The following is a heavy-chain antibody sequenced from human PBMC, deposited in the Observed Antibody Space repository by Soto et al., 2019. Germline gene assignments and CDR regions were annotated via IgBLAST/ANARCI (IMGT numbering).Heavy chain of an antibody. V-gene: IGHV4-39*01. CDR3: ARRPRVWFGDRELGYNYYYGMDV. Sequence: QLQLQESGPGLVKPSETLSLTCTVSGGSISSTSYYWGWIRQPPGKGLEWIGSIYYSGSTYYNPSLKGRVTISVDTSKNQFSLKLSSVTAADTAVYYCARRPRVWFGDRELGYNYYYGMDVWGQGTTVTVSS. D-gene: IGHD3-10*01. J-gene: IGHJ6*02. CDR2: IYYSGST. CDR1: GGSISSTSYY.